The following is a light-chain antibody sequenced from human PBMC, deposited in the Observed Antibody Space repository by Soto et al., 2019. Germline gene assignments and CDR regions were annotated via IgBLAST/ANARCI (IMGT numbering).Light chain of an antibody. V-gene: IGKV3-15*01. Sequence: EVVMTQSPATLSVSPGERATLSCRASQSVSSNLAWYQQKPGQAPRLLIYGASTRATGIPARFSGSGSGTEFTLTISSLQSEDFALYYCQQYNKFPSLTFGGGTKVEFK. CDR2: GAS. J-gene: IGKJ4*01. CDR3: QQYNKFPSLT. CDR1: QSVSSN.